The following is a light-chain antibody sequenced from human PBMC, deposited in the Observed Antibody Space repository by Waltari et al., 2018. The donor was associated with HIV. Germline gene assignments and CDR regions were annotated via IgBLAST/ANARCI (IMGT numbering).Light chain of an antibody. CDR3: LLSYSDTRGGV. CDR2: DTS. V-gene: IGLV7-46*01. Sequence: QAVVTQEPSLTVSPGGTVTLTCGSNTGAVTSGHYPYWFQQKPGQAPRTLIYDTSNKHSWTPARCSGSLLGGKAALTLSGAQPEDEAEYYCLLSYSDTRGGVFGGGTKLTVL. CDR1: TGAVTSGHY. J-gene: IGLJ3*02.